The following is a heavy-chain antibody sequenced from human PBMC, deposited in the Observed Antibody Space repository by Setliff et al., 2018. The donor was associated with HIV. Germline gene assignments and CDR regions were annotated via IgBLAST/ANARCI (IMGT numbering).Heavy chain of an antibody. CDR1: GGSISSSSYY. Sequence: PSETLSLTCTVSGGSISSSSYYWGWIRQPPGKGLEWIATIYYSGSTYYNPSLKSRVTISVDRSKSQFSLRLTPVTAADTATYYCASGSFGKFINWGQGTLVTVSS. J-gene: IGHJ4*02. CDR2: IYYSGST. CDR3: ASGSFGKFIN. D-gene: IGHD3-10*01. V-gene: IGHV4-39*07.